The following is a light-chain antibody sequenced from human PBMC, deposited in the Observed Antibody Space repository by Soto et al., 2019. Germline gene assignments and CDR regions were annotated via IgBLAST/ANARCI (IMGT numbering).Light chain of an antibody. CDR1: QSVSNSY. V-gene: IGKV3-20*01. J-gene: IGKJ1*01. CDR2: GAS. Sequence: EIVLTQSPGTLSLSPGERATLSCRASQSVSNSYLAWYQQKPGQAPRLLIYGASNRATGIPDRFSGSGSGTDFTLTISRLEPEDFAVYYWQQYGSSGTFGQGTKVDIK. CDR3: QQYGSSGT.